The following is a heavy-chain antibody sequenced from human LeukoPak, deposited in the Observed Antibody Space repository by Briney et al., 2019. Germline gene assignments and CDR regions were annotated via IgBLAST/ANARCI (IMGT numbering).Heavy chain of an antibody. CDR1: GLTFSSYE. CDR3: AKAIAAPVWYFDL. V-gene: IGHV3-23*01. CDR2: FSGRGDST. J-gene: IGHJ2*01. D-gene: IGHD6-13*01. Sequence: PGGSLTLSCAPSGLTFSSYEMNWVRQAPGKGLEWVSTFSGRGDSTYYADSVKGRFTIPRDNSRNTLYQQMNTLRAEDTAVYYCAKAIAAPVWYFDLWGGGTLVTVSS.